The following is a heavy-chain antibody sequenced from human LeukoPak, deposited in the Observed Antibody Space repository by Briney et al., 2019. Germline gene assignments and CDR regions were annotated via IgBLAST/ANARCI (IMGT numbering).Heavy chain of an antibody. CDR3: ARERISDSSGYWPNDAFDI. J-gene: IGHJ3*02. D-gene: IGHD3-22*01. CDR2: IIPILGIA. V-gene: IGHV1-69*04. Sequence: RASVKVSCKASGGTFSSYAISWVRQAPGQGLEWMGRIIPILGIANYAQKLQGRVTMTTDTSTSTAYMELRSLRSDDTAVYYCARERISDSSGYWPNDAFDIWGQGTMVTVSS. CDR1: GGTFSSYA.